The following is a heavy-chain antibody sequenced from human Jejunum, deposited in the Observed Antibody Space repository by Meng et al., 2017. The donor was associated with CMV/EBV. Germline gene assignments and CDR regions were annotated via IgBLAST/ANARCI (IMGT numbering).Heavy chain of an antibody. J-gene: IGHJ4*02. CDR3: TRVYPDDC. V-gene: IGHV3-74*01. Sequence: SLRLSCPASGFTFSSYWMHWVRQAPGKGLVWVSRINSDGSSINYADSVKGRFTVSRDNAKNTLYLQMNSLRAEDTAVYYCTRVYPDDCWGQGTLVTVSS. CDR2: INSDGSSI. CDR1: GFTFSSYW.